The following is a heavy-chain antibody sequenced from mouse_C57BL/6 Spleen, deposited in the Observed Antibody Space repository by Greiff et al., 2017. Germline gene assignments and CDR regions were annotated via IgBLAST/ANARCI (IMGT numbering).Heavy chain of an antibody. V-gene: IGHV3-6*01. CDR3: ARDGKRYFDY. CDR2: ISYDGSN. D-gene: IGHD4-1*01. Sequence: EVQLQQSGPGLVKPSQSLSLTCSVTGYSITSGYYWNWIRQFPGNKLEWMGYISYDGSNNYNPSLKNRISITRDTSKNQFFLKLNSVTTEDTATYYCARDGKRYFDYWGQGTTLTGSS. J-gene: IGHJ2*01. CDR1: GYSITSGYY.